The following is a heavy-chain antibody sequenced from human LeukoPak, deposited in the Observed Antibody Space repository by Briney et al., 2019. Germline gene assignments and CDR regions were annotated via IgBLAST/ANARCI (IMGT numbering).Heavy chain of an antibody. J-gene: IGHJ4*02. CDR2: MNPNSGNT. V-gene: IGHV1-8*01. D-gene: IGHD5-18*01. Sequence: ASVTVSCKASGYTFTNYGINWVRQATGQGLEWMGWMNPNSGNTGYAQKFQGRVTMTRNTSISTAYMELSSLRSEDTAVYYCARGRGKNKGYSYGYTGDYWGQGTLVTVSS. CDR3: ARGRGKNKGYSYGYTGDY. CDR1: GYTFTNYG.